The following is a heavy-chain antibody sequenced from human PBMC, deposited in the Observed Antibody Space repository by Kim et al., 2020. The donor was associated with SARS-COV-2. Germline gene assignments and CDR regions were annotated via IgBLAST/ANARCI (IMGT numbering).Heavy chain of an antibody. D-gene: IGHD3-10*01. Sequence: GGSLRLSCAASGFPFSAFYMTWIRQAPGKGLEWVSYITSGGETIYYADSVKVRFTISRDNADNSVHLQMSSLRVEDTAIYYCARGGHLTVFADYWGQGTMVTVSS. V-gene: IGHV3-11*01. CDR1: GFPFSAFY. CDR3: ARGGHLTVFADY. J-gene: IGHJ4*02. CDR2: ITSGGETI.